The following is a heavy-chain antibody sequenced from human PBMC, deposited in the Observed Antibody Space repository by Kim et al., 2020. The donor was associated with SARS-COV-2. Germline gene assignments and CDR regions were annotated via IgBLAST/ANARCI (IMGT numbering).Heavy chain of an antibody. J-gene: IGHJ2*01. CDR1: GGSISPYY. D-gene: IGHD2-21*02. V-gene: IGHV4-4*07. Sequence: SETLSLTCTVSGGSISPYYWSWIRQPAGKGLEWIGRLYASGGTTYNSALQNRVPKSVDTTRNQFSLKLRSVTAADTAVYFCARDDSRYFDLWGRGSLVTVSS. CDR3: ARDDSRYFDL. CDR2: LYASGGT.